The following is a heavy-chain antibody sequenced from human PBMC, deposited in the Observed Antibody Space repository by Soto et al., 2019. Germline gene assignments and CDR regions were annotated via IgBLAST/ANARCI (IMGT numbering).Heavy chain of an antibody. J-gene: IGHJ6*02. Sequence: PSETLSLTCTVSGGSISSGDYYWSWIRQPPGKGLEWIGYIYYSGSTYYNPSLKSRVTISVDTSKNQFSLKLSSVTAAATAVYYCARATCSGGSCYAEESRYYYGMDVWGQGTTVTVFS. CDR2: IYYSGST. CDR1: GGSISSGDYY. D-gene: IGHD2-15*01. CDR3: ARATCSGGSCYAEESRYYYGMDV. V-gene: IGHV4-30-4*01.